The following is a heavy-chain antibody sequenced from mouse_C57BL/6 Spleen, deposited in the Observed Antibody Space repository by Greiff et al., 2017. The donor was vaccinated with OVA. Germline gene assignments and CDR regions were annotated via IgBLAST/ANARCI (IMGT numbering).Heavy chain of an antibody. Sequence: VKLLESGPELVKPGASVKISCKASGYAFSSSWMNWVKQRPGKGLEWIGRIYPGDGDTNYNGKFKGKATLTADKSSSTAYMQLSSLTSEDSAVYFCARSGTTVVAMDYWGQGTTLTVSS. V-gene: IGHV1-82*01. CDR3: ARSGTTVVAMDY. CDR1: GYAFSSSW. CDR2: IYPGDGDT. D-gene: IGHD1-1*01. J-gene: IGHJ2*01.